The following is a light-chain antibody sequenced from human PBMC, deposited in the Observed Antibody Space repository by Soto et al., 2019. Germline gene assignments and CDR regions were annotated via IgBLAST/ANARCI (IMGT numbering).Light chain of an antibody. J-gene: IGKJ2*02. CDR2: QAS. Sequence: DIQMTQSPSTLSASVGDRVTITCRASQSISTWLAWYQHKPGKAPKLLIYQASSLEGGVPSRFSGSGSGTEFTLTISSLQPDDLATYYCQQYNIYSRTFGQGTKVEPK. V-gene: IGKV1-5*03. CDR1: QSISTW. CDR3: QQYNIYSRT.